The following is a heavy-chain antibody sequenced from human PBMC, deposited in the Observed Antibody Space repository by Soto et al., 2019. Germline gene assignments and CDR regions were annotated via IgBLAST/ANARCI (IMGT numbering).Heavy chain of an antibody. Sequence: QVQLVQSGAEVKKPGSSVKVSCKASGGTFSSYIISWVRQAPGQGLEWMGRIIPIVGIANYAQRFQGRVTITADKSTSTAYMEMSSLRSEDTAVYCCARGGVAGFDPWGQGTLVTVSS. D-gene: IGHD6-19*01. CDR1: GGTFSSYI. CDR2: IIPIVGIA. V-gene: IGHV1-69*02. J-gene: IGHJ5*02. CDR3: ARGGVAGFDP.